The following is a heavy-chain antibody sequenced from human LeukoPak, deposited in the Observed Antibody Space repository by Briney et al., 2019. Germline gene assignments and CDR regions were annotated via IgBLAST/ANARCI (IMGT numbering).Heavy chain of an antibody. CDR1: GGSISSYY. CDR3: ARSHGIAVAADAFDI. Sequence: SETLSLTCTVSGGSISSYYWSWIRQPAGKGLEWIGRIYISGNTNYNPSLKSRVTMSLDTSKNQFSLKLSSVTAADTAVYYCARSHGIAVAADAFDIWGQGTMVTVSS. D-gene: IGHD6-19*01. V-gene: IGHV4-4*07. CDR2: IYISGNT. J-gene: IGHJ3*02.